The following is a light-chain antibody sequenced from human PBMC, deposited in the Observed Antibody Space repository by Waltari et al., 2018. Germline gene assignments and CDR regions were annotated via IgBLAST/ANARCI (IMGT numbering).Light chain of an antibody. CDR1: RSNIGLAT. CDR3: ASWDGRLNGVV. J-gene: IGLJ3*02. V-gene: IGLV1-44*01. CDR2: TTV. Sequence: QSVLTQPPSASGTPGQRVTISCSESRSNIGLATVNCYQQFPGAAPKLLIQTTVQRPSGVPDRFSGSKSGTSASLAISGLQSEDEADYFCASWDGRLNGVVFGGGTKLTVL.